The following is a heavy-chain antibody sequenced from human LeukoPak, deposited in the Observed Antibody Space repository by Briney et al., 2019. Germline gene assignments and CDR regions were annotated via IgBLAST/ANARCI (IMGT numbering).Heavy chain of an antibody. CDR1: GFTVSSNY. V-gene: IGHV3-53*05. CDR3: ASPYSSSGGYDAFDI. J-gene: IGHJ3*02. Sequence: GGSLRLSCAASGFTVSSNYMSWVRQAPGEGLEWVSVIYSGGSTYYADSVKGRFTISRDNSKNTLYLQMNSLRAEDTAVYYCASPYSSSGGYDAFDIWGQGTMVTVSS. D-gene: IGHD6-13*01. CDR2: IYSGGST.